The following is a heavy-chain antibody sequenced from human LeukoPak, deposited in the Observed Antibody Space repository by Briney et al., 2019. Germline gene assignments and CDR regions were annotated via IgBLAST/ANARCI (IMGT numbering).Heavy chain of an antibody. J-gene: IGHJ5*02. V-gene: IGHV1-46*01. CDR2: INPSGRHT. Sequence: GASVKVSCKASGYTFTSHYMQWVRQAPGQGLEWMGIINPSGRHTNYAQKFQGRVTMTRDTSTSTVYMELSSLRSEDTAVYYCARGSSTSCYWCNWFDPWGLGTLVTVST. CDR1: GYTFTSHY. D-gene: IGHD2-2*01. CDR3: ARGSSTSCYWCNWFDP.